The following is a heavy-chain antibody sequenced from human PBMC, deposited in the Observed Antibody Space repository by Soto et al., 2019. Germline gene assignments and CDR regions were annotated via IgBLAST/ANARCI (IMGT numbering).Heavy chain of an antibody. J-gene: IGHJ6*03. CDR1: GGSISSYY. CDR2: IYYSGST. CDR3: ARAPYSSSFGYYYYMDV. D-gene: IGHD6-6*01. Sequence: QVQLQESGPGLVKPSETLSLTCTVSGGSISSYYWNWIRQPPGKGLEWIGYIYYSGSTNYNPSLKSRVTISVDTSKNQFSLKLSSVTAADTAVYYCARAPYSSSFGYYYYMDVWGKGTTVTVSS. V-gene: IGHV4-59*01.